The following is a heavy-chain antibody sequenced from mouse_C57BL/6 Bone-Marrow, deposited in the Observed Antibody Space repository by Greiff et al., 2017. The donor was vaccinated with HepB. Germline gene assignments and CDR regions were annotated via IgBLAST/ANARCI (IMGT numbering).Heavy chain of an antibody. D-gene: IGHD3-2*02. CDR3: ARHPYSSGYGYAMDY. V-gene: IGHV1-62-2*01. Sequence: QVTLKESGAELVKPGASVKLSCKASGYTFTEYTIHWVKQRSGQGLEWIGWFYPGSGSIKYNEKFKDKATLTADKSSSTVYMELRRLTSEDSAVYFCARHPYSSGYGYAMDYWGQGTSVTVSS. CDR1: GYTFTEYT. J-gene: IGHJ4*01. CDR2: FYPGSGSI.